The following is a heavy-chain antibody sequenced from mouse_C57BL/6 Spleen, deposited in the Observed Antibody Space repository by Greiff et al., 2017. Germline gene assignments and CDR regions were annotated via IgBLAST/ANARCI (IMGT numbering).Heavy chain of an antibody. D-gene: IGHD1-1*01. CDR1: GYTFTSYW. CDR2: INPSNGGT. CDR3: AREEGLLRTDYFDY. J-gene: IGHJ2*01. V-gene: IGHV1-53*01. Sequence: VQLQQPGTELVKPGASVKLSCKASGYTFTSYWMHWVKQRPGQGLEWIGNINPSNGGTNYNEKFKSKATLTVDESSSTAYMQLSSLTSEDSAVYYCAREEGLLRTDYFDYWGQGTTRTVSS.